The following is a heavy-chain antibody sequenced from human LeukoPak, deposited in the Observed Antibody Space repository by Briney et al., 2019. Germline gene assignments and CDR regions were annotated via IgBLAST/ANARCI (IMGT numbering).Heavy chain of an antibody. V-gene: IGHV3-30*04. J-gene: IGHJ4*02. CDR2: ISYDGSNK. CDR3: ARNIAGDYDFCSGYSYYFDY. Sequence: PGRSLTLSCAASGFTFSSYAMHWLRQATGKGLVWVAVISYDGSNKYYADSVKGRFTISRDNSKNTLYLQMNSLRAEDTAVYYCARNIAGDYDFCSGYSYYFDYWGQGTLVTVSS. CDR1: GFTFSSYA. D-gene: IGHD3-3*01.